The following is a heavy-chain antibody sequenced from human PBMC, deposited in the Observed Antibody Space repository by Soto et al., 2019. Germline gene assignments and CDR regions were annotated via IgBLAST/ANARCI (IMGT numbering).Heavy chain of an antibody. D-gene: IGHD2-2*01. J-gene: IGHJ4*02. CDR2: IKQDGSEK. V-gene: IGHV3-7*01. CDR3: ARGRGCSTGCHNFDY. CDR1: GFTFSSYW. Sequence: EVQLVESGGGLVQPGGSLRLSCAASGFTFSSYWMSWVRQAPGKGLEWVANIKQDGSEKYYVDSVKGPFTISRDNAKNSLYLQMNSLRAEDTAVYYCARGRGCSTGCHNFDYWGQGTLVTVSS.